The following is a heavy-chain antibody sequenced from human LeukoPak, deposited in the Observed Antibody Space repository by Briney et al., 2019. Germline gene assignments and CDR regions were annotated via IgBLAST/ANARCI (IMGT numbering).Heavy chain of an antibody. CDR2: INPNSGGT. CDR3: ASPVKYYDTWSGYPPFDY. Sequence: ASVRVSCKTSGYTFIDYYIHWVRQAPGQGLEWMGRINPNSGGTDCPRKFQGRVTMTRDTSDTTAYMELSSLRSEDTAIYYCASPVKYYDTWSGYPPFDYWGQGTLVTVSS. D-gene: IGHD3-3*01. J-gene: IGHJ4*02. CDR1: GYTFIDYY. V-gene: IGHV1-2*06.